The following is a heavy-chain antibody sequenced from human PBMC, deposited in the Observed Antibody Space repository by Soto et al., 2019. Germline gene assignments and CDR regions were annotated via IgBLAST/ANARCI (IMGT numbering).Heavy chain of an antibody. Sequence: ASVKVSCKASGYTFTGYYMHWVRQAPGQGLEWMGWINPNSGGTNYAQKFQGWVTMTRDTSISTAYMELSRLRSDDTAVYYCATGYSSSWLTFDYWGQGTLVTVSS. CDR3: ATGYSSSWLTFDY. CDR1: GYTFTGYY. D-gene: IGHD6-13*01. CDR2: INPNSGGT. J-gene: IGHJ4*02. V-gene: IGHV1-2*04.